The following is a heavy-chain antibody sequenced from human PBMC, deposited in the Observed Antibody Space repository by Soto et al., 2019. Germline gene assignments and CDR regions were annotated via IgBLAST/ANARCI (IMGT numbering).Heavy chain of an antibody. V-gene: IGHV3-23*01. D-gene: IGHD1-26*01. CDR3: ARPYSGKIVDALDL. J-gene: IGHJ3*01. CDR1: GFTFRIYA. CDR2: ISDSADSA. Sequence: EVQLLESGGGLVQPGGSLRLSCAASGFTFRIYAMSWVRQVPGKGLEWVSTISDSADSAYYADSVKGRFTISRDNSKNTLYLQMNRLRAEDTAVYYCARPYSGKIVDALDLWGQGTTVTVSS.